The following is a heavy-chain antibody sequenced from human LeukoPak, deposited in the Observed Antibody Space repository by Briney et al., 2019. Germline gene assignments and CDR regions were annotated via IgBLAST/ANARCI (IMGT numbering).Heavy chain of an antibody. CDR2: ISYIGRT. CDR1: GGSISSGDYY. D-gene: IGHD5-24*01. CDR3: ARTPRDGYIDY. V-gene: IGHV4-30-4*01. J-gene: IGHJ4*02. Sequence: PSETLSLTCTVSGGSISSGDYYWSWIRQPPGKGLEWIGYISYIGRTYYNPSLKSRITISVDTSKNQFSLKLSSVTAADTAVYYCARTPRDGYIDYWGQGTLVTVSS.